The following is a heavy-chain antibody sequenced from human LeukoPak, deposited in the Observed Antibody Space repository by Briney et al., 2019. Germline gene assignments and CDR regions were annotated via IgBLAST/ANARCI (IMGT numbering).Heavy chain of an antibody. CDR2: ISYDGSNK. D-gene: IGHD6-13*01. V-gene: IGHV3-30-3*01. CDR1: GFTFSSYA. Sequence: GGSLRLSCAASGFTFSSYAIHWVRQAPGKGLEWVAVISYDGSNKYYADSVKGRFTISRDNSKNTLYLQMNSLRAEDTAVYYCAKDWQQLDYWGQGTLVTVSS. J-gene: IGHJ4*02. CDR3: AKDWQQLDY.